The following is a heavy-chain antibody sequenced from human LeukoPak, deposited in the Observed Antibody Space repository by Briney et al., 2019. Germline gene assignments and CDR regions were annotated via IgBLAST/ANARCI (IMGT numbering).Heavy chain of an antibody. V-gene: IGHV4-38-2*02. Sequence: SETLSLTCTVSGYSISSGYYWGWIRPPPGKGLEWIGSIYHSGSTYYNPSLKSRVTISVDTSKNQFSLKLSSVTAADTAVYYCARARFLEWLLTNWFDPWGQGTLVTVSS. CDR1: GYSISSGYY. CDR3: ARARFLEWLLTNWFDP. D-gene: IGHD3-3*01. J-gene: IGHJ5*02. CDR2: IYHSGST.